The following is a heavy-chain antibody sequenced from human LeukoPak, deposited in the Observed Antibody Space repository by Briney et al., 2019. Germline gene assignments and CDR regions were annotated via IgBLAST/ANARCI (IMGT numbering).Heavy chain of an antibody. D-gene: IGHD2-15*01. V-gene: IGHV3-48*03. CDR2: ISESGATI. J-gene: IGHJ4*02. CDR1: GFTSSFYE. CDR3: ARDSRHCERNSCHHFDY. Sequence: EPGGSLRLSCAASGFTSSFYEMNWVRQAAGKRLEWVAYISESGATIYYADSVKGRFTISRDNAKSSVYLQLNSLRAEDTAVYYCARDSRHCERNSCHHFDYWGQGTLVTVSS.